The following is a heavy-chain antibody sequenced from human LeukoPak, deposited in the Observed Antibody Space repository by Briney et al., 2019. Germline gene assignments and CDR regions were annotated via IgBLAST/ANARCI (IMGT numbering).Heavy chain of an antibody. CDR2: FSGSGGST. J-gene: IGHJ4*02. Sequence: GGSLRLSCAASGFTFSSYAMSWVRQAPGKGLEGVSAFSGSGGSTYYADSVKGRFTISRDNSKNTLYLQMNSLRAEDTAVYYCAKGDCSSTSCYRGLRFLEWLSPAYFDYWGQGTLVTVSS. CDR1: GFTFSSYA. V-gene: IGHV3-23*01. CDR3: AKGDCSSTSCYRGLRFLEWLSPAYFDY. D-gene: IGHD2-2*02.